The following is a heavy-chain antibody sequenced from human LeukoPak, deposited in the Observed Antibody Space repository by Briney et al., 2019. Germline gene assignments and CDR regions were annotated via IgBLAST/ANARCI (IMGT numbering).Heavy chain of an antibody. CDR1: GGSINTYY. Sequence: SETLSLTCTVSGGSINTYYWHWIRQPPGKGLEWTGYISYSGSTNYNPSLKSRVTISIDTSKKQLSLKLSSVTAADTAVYHCARSGGYSGYDVDYWGQGTLVTVSS. CDR2: ISYSGST. D-gene: IGHD5-12*01. V-gene: IGHV4-59*01. CDR3: ARSGGYSGYDVDY. J-gene: IGHJ4*02.